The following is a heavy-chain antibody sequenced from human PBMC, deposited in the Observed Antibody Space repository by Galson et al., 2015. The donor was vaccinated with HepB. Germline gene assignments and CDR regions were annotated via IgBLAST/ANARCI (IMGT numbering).Heavy chain of an antibody. CDR1: GYTLTELS. V-gene: IGHV1-24*01. CDR2: FDPEDGET. J-gene: IGHJ4*02. Sequence: SVKVSCKVSGYTLTELSMHWVRQAPGKGLEWMGGFDPEDGETIYAQKFQGRVTMTEDTSTDTAYMELSSLRSEDTAVYYCATGPKSPDYDYVWGSYRSPFDYWGQGTLVTVSS. D-gene: IGHD3-16*02. CDR3: ATGPKSPDYDYVWGSYRSPFDY.